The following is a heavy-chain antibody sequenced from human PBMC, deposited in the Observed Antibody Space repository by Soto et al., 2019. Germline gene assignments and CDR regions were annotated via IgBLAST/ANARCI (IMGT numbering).Heavy chain of an antibody. J-gene: IGHJ5*02. CDR1: GGSISSSNW. CDR2: IYPTGSR. V-gene: IGHV4-4*02. Sequence: QLQLQESGPGLVKPSETLSLTCVVSGGSISSSNWWSWVRQPPGKGLEWIGEIYPTGSRNYNSSLTSRVSISVDKSKNQFSLKLSSMTAADTAVYYCARKDYGDNGWFDPWGQGTLVTVSS. CDR3: ARKDYGDNGWFDP. D-gene: IGHD4-17*01.